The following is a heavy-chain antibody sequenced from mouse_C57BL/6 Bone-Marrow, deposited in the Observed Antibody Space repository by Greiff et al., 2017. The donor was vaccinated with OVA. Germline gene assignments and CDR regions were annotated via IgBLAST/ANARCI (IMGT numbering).Heavy chain of an antibody. CDR3: AREDDGYWGLSYAMDY. D-gene: IGHD2-3*01. V-gene: IGHV1-66*01. Sequence: VQLQESGPELVKPGASVKISCKASGYSFTSYYIHWVKQRPGQGLEWIGWIYPGSGNTKYNEKFKGKATLTADTSSSTAYMQLSSLTSEDSAVYYCAREDDGYWGLSYAMDYWGQGTSVTVSS. CDR1: GYSFTSYY. CDR2: IYPGSGNT. J-gene: IGHJ4*01.